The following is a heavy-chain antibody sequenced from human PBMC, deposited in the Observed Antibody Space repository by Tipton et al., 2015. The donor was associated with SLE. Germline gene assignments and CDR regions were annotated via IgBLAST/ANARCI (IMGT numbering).Heavy chain of an antibody. D-gene: IGHD6-19*01. CDR1: GGSISSSSYY. V-gene: IGHV4-39*07. CDR3: ARHHGIAVAADAVDI. J-gene: IGHJ3*02. Sequence: TLSLTCTVSGGSISSSSYYWGWIRQPPGKGLEWIGSIYYSGGTYYNPSLKSRVTISVDTSKNQFSLKLSSVTAADTAVYYCARHHGIAVAADAVDIWGQGTMVTVSS. CDR2: IYYSGGT.